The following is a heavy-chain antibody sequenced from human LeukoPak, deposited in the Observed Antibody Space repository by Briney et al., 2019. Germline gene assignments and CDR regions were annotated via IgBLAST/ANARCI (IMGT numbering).Heavy chain of an antibody. CDR1: GFTCSSYW. CDR2: IKQDGSEK. D-gene: IGHD5-18*01. Sequence: GGSLRLSCAASGFTCSSYWMSWVRQAPGKGLERVGNIKQDGSEKYYVDSVKGRFTISRDNAKNSLYLQMNSLRAEDTAVYYCASGVDTAMVPFDYWGQGTLVTVSS. V-gene: IGHV3-7*01. J-gene: IGHJ4*02. CDR3: ASGVDTAMVPFDY.